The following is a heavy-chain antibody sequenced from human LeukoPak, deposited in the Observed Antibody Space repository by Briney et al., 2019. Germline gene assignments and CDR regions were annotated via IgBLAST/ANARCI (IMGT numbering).Heavy chain of an antibody. CDR2: MNPNNGYT. Sequence: ASVKVSCKASGYTFTGHDINWVRQATGQGLEWMGWMNPNNGYTGYAQKFQGRVAITRDTSISTVYMELSSLRSEDTAVYYCARGFWSGYHPSNCFDPWGQGTLVTVSS. CDR3: ARGFWSGYHPSNCFDP. D-gene: IGHD3-3*01. CDR1: GYTFTGHD. V-gene: IGHV1-8*03. J-gene: IGHJ5*02.